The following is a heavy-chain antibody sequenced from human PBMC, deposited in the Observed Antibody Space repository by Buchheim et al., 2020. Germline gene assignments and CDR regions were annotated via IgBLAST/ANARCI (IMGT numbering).Heavy chain of an antibody. CDR1: GGSFSGYY. CDR3: ARGLYGDYVFWYFDL. CDR2: INHSGGT. V-gene: IGHV4-34*01. D-gene: IGHD4-17*01. J-gene: IGHJ2*01. Sequence: QVQLQQWGAGLLKPSETLSLACAVYGGSFSGYYWSWIRQPPGKGLEWIGEINHSGGTNYNPSLKSRVTISVDTSKNQFSLKLSSVTAADTAVYYCARGLYGDYVFWYFDLWGRGTL.